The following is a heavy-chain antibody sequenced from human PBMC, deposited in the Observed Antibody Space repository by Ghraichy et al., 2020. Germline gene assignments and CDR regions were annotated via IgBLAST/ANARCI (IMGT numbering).Heavy chain of an antibody. J-gene: IGHJ4*03. CDR3: ASYAECTGGHCYLGN. CDR1: GGSVSGYY. Sequence: SETLSLTCTVSGGSVSGYYWTWIRQPPGKGLEYIGHINHTGSTTYNPYLTSRVTISVDTSKNQFSLTLRSLTSADTAVYYCASYAECTGGHCYLGNWVRGTLVTVSS. V-gene: IGHV4-59*02. D-gene: IGHD2-8*02. CDR2: INHTGST.